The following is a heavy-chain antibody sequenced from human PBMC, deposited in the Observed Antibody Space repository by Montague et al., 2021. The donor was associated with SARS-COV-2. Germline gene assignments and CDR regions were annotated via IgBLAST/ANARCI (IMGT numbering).Heavy chain of an antibody. D-gene: IGHD5-18*01. CDR1: GGSISGYY. CDR2: IYHSGNT. Sequence: SETLSLTCSVSGGSISGYYWSWIRQPPGKGLEWIGYIYHSGNTKYNPSLKSRVSISVDTSKNQFSLRLRSVTAADTAVYYCAREYRIELWQTNWYFGLWGRGTLVTVSS. V-gene: IGHV4-59*01. CDR3: AREYRIELWQTNWYFGL. J-gene: IGHJ2*01.